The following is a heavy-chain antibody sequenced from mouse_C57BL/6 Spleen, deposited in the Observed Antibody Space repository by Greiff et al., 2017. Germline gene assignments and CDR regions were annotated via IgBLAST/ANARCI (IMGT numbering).Heavy chain of an antibody. V-gene: IGHV1-69*01. Sequence: QVQLQQPGAELVMPGASVKLSCKASGYTFTSYWMHWVKQRPGQGLEWIGEIDPSDSYTNYNQKFKGKSTLTVDKSSSTAYMQLSSLTSEDSAVYYCARSDYYDSGYYFDYWGQGSTLTVSS. CDR2: IDPSDSYT. CDR3: ARSDYYDSGYYFDY. D-gene: IGHD1-1*01. J-gene: IGHJ2*01. CDR1: GYTFTSYW.